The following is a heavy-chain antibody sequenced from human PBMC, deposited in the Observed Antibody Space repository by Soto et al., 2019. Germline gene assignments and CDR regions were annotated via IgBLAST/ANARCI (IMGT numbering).Heavy chain of an antibody. V-gene: IGHV3-23*01. CDR3: AKNGDFWSWGMDV. D-gene: IGHD3-3*01. CDR1: GFTFSTYA. CDR2: ISSSGDAT. Sequence: GGSLRLSCAASGFTFSTYAMTWVRQAPGKGLEWVSIISSSGDATYYLDSVKGRFTISRDNSRNTLNLQMNSLRAEDTAVYYCAKNGDFWSWGMDVWGLGTTVTVSS. J-gene: IGHJ6*02.